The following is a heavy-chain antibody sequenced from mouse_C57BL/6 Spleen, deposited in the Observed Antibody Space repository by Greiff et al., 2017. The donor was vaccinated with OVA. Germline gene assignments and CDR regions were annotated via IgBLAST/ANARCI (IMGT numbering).Heavy chain of an antibody. J-gene: IGHJ1*03. Sequence: LQESGPELVKPGASVKISCKASGYSFTSYYIHWVKQRPGQGLEWIGWIYPGSGNTKYNEKFKGKATLTADTYSSTTYMQLSSLTSEDSAVYYCALTGVRMGYFDVWGTGTTVTVSS. CDR3: ALTGVRMGYFDV. D-gene: IGHD4-1*01. V-gene: IGHV1-66*01. CDR1: GYSFTSYY. CDR2: IYPGSGNT.